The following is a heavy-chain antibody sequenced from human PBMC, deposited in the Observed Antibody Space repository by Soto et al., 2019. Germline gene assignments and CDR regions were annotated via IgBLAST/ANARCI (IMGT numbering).Heavy chain of an antibody. D-gene: IGHD3-10*01. CDR2: ISAYNGNT. Sequence: QVQLVQSGAEVKKPGASVKVSCKASGYTLDRYGISWVRQAPGQGLEWMGWISAYNGNTNYAQKLQGRVTMTTDTSTITAYMELRSLRADATAVYYCAREGYYGAGSADYWGQGTLVTVSS. CDR1: GYTLDRYG. V-gene: IGHV1-18*01. CDR3: AREGYYGAGSADY. J-gene: IGHJ4*02.